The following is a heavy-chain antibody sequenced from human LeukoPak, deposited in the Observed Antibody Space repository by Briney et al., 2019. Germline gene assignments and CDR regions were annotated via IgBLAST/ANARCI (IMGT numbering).Heavy chain of an antibody. Sequence: PGGSLRLSCAASGFTFDDYGMSWVRQAPGKGLEWVSGINWNGGSTGYADSVKGRFTISRDNAKNSLYLQMNSLRAEDTAVYYCAKDQVCSGGSCYTPVAEYFQHWGQGTLVTVSS. CDR2: INWNGGST. V-gene: IGHV3-20*04. CDR3: AKDQVCSGGSCYTPVAEYFQH. CDR1: GFTFDDYG. D-gene: IGHD2-15*01. J-gene: IGHJ1*01.